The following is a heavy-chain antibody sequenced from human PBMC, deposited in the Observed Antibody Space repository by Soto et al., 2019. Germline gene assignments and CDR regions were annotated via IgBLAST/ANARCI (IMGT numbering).Heavy chain of an antibody. Sequence: EVQLVESGGGLVQPGGSLRLSCKVSGFSLSSYWMTWVRQAPGKGLEWVANIGQDGSEKYYADSVKGRFTISRDNAKNSLFLQMNSLRVEDTAVYYCEGGHKADYWGQGSLVTVSS. CDR3: EGGHKADY. J-gene: IGHJ4*02. CDR1: GFSLSSYW. V-gene: IGHV3-7*01. CDR2: IGQDGSEK.